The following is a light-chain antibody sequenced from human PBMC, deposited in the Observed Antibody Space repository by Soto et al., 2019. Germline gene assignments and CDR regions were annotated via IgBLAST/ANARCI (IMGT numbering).Light chain of an antibody. V-gene: IGLV1-51*01. Sequence: QSVLTQPPSVSAAPGQRVTISSSGSISNIGGNSVSWYQQLPGTAPKLLIYDDDKRPSGIPDRFSGSKSGTSATLGITGFXTGDEADYYCGSWDSSLSAYVFGAGTKVTVL. CDR3: GSWDSSLSAYV. CDR2: DDD. CDR1: ISNIGGNS. J-gene: IGLJ1*01.